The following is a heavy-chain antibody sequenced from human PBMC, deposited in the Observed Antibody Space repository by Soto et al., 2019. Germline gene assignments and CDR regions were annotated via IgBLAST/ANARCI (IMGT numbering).Heavy chain of an antibody. CDR3: AHKGPEDWPLDY. J-gene: IGHJ4*02. D-gene: IGHD3-9*01. V-gene: IGHV2-5*02. CDR2: IYWDDSK. Sequence: QITLKESGPTLVRPTQTLTLTCAFSGFSLSTSGVGVGWIRQPPGKALEWLAVIYWDDSKHYSPSLRSRLTITKHTSKNQVVITMTNMDPMDTGTYYCAHKGPEDWPLDYWGQGTLVTVSS. CDR1: GFSLSTSGVG.